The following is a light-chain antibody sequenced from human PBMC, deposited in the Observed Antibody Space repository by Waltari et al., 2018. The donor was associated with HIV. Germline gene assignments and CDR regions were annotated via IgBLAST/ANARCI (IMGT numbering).Light chain of an antibody. Sequence: SYCLQQPPSVSVSPGQTAGITCSGDVLPEQYVEWYHQKTGQAPSLLIYKDSQRPSGVPERFSVSTSGTTVTLTITGVLAEDEAEYYCQSADKNIKSVVFGGGTKLTVL. CDR3: QSADKNIKSVV. CDR1: VLPEQY. CDR2: KDS. J-gene: IGLJ2*01. V-gene: IGLV3-25*01.